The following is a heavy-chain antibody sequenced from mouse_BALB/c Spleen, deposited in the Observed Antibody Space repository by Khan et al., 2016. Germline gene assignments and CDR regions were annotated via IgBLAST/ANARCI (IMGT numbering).Heavy chain of an antibody. CDR1: GFTFSNYW. Sequence: EVKLEESGGGLVQPGGSMKLSCVASGFTFSNYWMNWVRQSPEKGLEWVAEIRLKSNNYATHYAESVKGRFTISRDDSKRSVYLQMNNLRAEDTGIYYCTRDYFDYWGQGTTLTVSS. CDR2: IRLKSNNYAT. J-gene: IGHJ2*01. V-gene: IGHV6-6*02. CDR3: TRDYFDY.